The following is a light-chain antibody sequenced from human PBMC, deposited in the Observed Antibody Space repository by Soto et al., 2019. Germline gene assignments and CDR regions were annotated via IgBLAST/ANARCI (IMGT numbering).Light chain of an antibody. J-gene: IGLJ1*01. Sequence: QSVLTQPPSASGSPGQSVTISCTGTKNDIGLYDFVSWYQHHPGKAPRLIIYEVVQRPSGVPDRFSGSKSGNTASLTVSGLQPDDEAEYHCTSYTGDDFTFVFGTGTKVTVL. CDR3: TSYTGDDFTFV. CDR2: EVV. CDR1: KNDIGLYDF. V-gene: IGLV2-8*01.